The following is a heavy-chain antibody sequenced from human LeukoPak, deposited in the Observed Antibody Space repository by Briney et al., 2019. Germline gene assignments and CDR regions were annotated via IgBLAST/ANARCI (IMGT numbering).Heavy chain of an antibody. D-gene: IGHD3-22*01. V-gene: IGHV1-69*13. CDR2: IIPIFGTA. CDR1: GGTFISYA. Sequence: GASVKVSCKASGGTFISYAISWVRQAPGQGLEWMGGIIPIFGTANYAQKFQGRVTITADESTSTAYMELSSLRSEDTAVYYCARDTTYYYDSSGYYYSGYWGQGTLVTVSS. CDR3: ARDTTYYYDSSGYYYSGY. J-gene: IGHJ4*02.